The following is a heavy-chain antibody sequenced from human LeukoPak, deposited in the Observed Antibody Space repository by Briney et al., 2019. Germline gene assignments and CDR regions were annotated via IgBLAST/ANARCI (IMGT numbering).Heavy chain of an antibody. CDR2: ISWNSGTI. CDR3: AKDLEYQLLYLLDY. J-gene: IGHJ4*02. V-gene: IGHV3-9*01. CDR1: GFTFDDYA. D-gene: IGHD2-2*02. Sequence: GGSLRLSCAASGFTFDDYAMHWVRQAPGKGLEGVSGISWNSGTIAYADSVKGRSTISRDNAKISLYLQMNSLRAEDTALYYCAKDLEYQLLYLLDYWGQGTLVTVSS.